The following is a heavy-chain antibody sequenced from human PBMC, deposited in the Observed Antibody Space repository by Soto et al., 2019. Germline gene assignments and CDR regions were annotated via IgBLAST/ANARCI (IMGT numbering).Heavy chain of an antibody. CDR2: IYYSGST. Sequence: QVQLQESGPGLVKPSQTLSLTCTVSGGSISSGGYYWSWIRQHQGKGLEWIGYIYYSGSTYYNPSLKSRVTISVDTSKNQFSLKLSSVTAADTAVYYCARGTDDSSGYYPAYWGQGTLVTVSS. CDR1: GGSISSGGYY. D-gene: IGHD3-22*01. J-gene: IGHJ4*02. V-gene: IGHV4-31*03. CDR3: ARGTDDSSGYYPAY.